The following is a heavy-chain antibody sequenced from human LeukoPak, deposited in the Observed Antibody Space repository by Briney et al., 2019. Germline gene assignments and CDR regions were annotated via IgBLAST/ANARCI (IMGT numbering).Heavy chain of an antibody. Sequence: QPGGSLRLSCAASGFTFSSYAMSWVRQAPGKGLEWVSAISGSGGSTYYADSVKGRFTISRDNTKNTLYLQMNSLRAEDTAVYYCAKHSGSYYTAFDYWGQGTLVTVSS. D-gene: IGHD1-26*01. CDR2: ISGSGGST. CDR1: GFTFSSYA. CDR3: AKHSGSYYTAFDY. V-gene: IGHV3-23*01. J-gene: IGHJ4*02.